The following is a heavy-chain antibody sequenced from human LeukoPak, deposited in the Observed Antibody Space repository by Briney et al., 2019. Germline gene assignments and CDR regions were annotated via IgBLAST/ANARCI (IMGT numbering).Heavy chain of an antibody. V-gene: IGHV3-30*01. CDR3: ARDLHYYDSSGHPYYYYFVMDV. J-gene: IGHJ6*02. CDR2: ISFDGSYK. CDR1: GVTLSNCA. Sequence: AGSLRLSCAASGVTLSNCAMHWVRQVPGKGLEWVALISFDGSYKYYADSVKGRFTISRDNSKNMLYLQVNSLRGEDTAVYYCARDLHYYDSSGHPYYYYFVMDVWGQGTTVTVSS. D-gene: IGHD3-22*01.